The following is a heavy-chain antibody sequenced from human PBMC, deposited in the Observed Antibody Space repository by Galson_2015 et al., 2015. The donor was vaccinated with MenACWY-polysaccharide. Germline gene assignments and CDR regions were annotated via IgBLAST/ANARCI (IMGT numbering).Heavy chain of an antibody. Sequence: SLRLSCAASGFTFSSYWMHWVRQAPGEGLVWVSRINTDGSSTSYADSVKGRFTVSRDNAKNTVYLQMNSLRAEDTAVYYCARDPHCGAGCSIHDAFDVSFQGTKVTVSS. CDR1: GFTFSSYW. V-gene: IGHV3-74*01. CDR2: INTDGSST. CDR3: ARDPHCGAGCSIHDAFDV. D-gene: IGHD2-21*02. J-gene: IGHJ3*01.